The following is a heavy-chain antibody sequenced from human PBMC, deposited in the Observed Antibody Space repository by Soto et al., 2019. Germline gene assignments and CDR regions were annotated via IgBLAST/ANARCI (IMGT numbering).Heavy chain of an antibody. J-gene: IGHJ6*02. V-gene: IGHV1-18*01. CDR3: ASYDVAAYYCYGMDV. CDR2: ISTYNGDT. CDR1: GYTFTRSG. Sequence: ASVKVSCKASGYTFTRSGISWVRQAPGQGLEWMGWISTYNGDTNYAQTFQGRVTMTTDTSTSTVHMEVRSLRSDDTAVYYCASYDVAAYYCYGMDVWGQGTPVTVSS. D-gene: IGHD3-16*01.